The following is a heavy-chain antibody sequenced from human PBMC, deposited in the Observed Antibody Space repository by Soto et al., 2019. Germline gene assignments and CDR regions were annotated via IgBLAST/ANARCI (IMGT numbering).Heavy chain of an antibody. J-gene: IGHJ4*02. CDR3: ATAVRCSAWSY. CDR2: IKDDGSQT. D-gene: IGHD6-19*01. CDR1: GFTFSGYW. V-gene: IGHV3-7*01. Sequence: EVKLEESGGGLVQTGGSLRLSCAVSGFTFSGYWMRWVRQSPGRGLEGVANIKDDGSQTYYVGSVRGRFTISRDNGQNSLYLHMNSLRVEDTAVYYCATAVRCSAWSYWGQGTLVTVSS.